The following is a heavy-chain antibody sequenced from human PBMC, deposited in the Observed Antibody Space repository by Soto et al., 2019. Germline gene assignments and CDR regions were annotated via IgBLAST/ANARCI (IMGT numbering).Heavy chain of an antibody. D-gene: IGHD3-3*01. J-gene: IGHJ4*02. CDR3: ARGGPHYDFWSGYWPYFDY. Sequence: SETLSLTCSVSGGSFSSNYGSWIRQPAGKGLEWIGRIYNSGSYISGSTTYNPSLNSRVAISVDTSKNQFSLKLSSVTAADTAVYYCARGGPHYDFWSGYWPYFDYWGQGTLVTVSS. CDR1: GGSFSSNY. V-gene: IGHV4-4*07. CDR2: IYNSGSYISGST.